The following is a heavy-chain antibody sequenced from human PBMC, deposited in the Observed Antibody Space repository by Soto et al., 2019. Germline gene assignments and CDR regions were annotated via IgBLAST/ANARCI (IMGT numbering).Heavy chain of an antibody. CDR2: IYYSGST. D-gene: IGHD4-17*01. V-gene: IGHV4-59*01. CDR3: ARDLGRGDYVFSY. J-gene: IGHJ4*02. Sequence: SETLSLTCTVSGGSISSYYWSWIRQPPGKGLEWIGYIYYSGSTNYNPSLKSRVTISVDTSKNQFSLKLSSVTAADTALYYCARDLGRGDYVFSYWSQGTLVTVSS. CDR1: GGSISSYY.